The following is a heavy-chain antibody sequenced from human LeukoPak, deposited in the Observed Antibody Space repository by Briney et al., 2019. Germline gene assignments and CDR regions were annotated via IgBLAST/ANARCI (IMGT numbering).Heavy chain of an antibody. D-gene: IGHD2-15*01. CDR1: GFTVSTNY. V-gene: IGHV3-53*01. J-gene: IGHJ1*01. CDR3: ASPGYCSGSVCYSGYLQH. Sequence: GGSLRLSCAASGFTVSTNYMNWVRQAPGKGLELVSVVYYGGDTYYADSVKGRFTISRDSSKNTLYLQMHSLRAEDTAVYYCASPGYCSGSVCYSGYLQHWGQGTLVTVST. CDR2: VYYGGDT.